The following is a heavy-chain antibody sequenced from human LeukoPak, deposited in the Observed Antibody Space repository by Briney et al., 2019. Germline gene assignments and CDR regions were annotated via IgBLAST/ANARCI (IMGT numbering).Heavy chain of an antibody. CDR3: ARTSSTTVVTSH. D-gene: IGHD4-23*01. V-gene: IGHV1-2*02. CDR2: INPHSGDT. J-gene: IGHJ4*02. Sequence: ASVTVSCKASGYTFIVYYMHWVRQAPGQGLECLGWINPHSGDTYYAPKFQGRVTMTRDTSISTAYMELSSLRSDDTAMYYCARTSSTTVVTSHWGQGTLVTVSS. CDR1: GYTFIVYY.